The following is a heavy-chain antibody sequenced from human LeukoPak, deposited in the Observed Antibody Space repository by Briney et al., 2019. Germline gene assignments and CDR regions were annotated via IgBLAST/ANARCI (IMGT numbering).Heavy chain of an antibody. Sequence: GGSLRLSCAASGFTFSSYEMNWVRQAPGKGLEWVSYISSSGSTIYYADSVKGRFTISRDNAKNSLYLQMNSLRAEDTAVYYCARGLRGRDSSGYPYFDYWGQGTLVTVSS. V-gene: IGHV3-48*03. CDR3: ARGLRGRDSSGYPYFDY. CDR2: ISSSGSTI. D-gene: IGHD3-22*01. CDR1: GFTFSSYE. J-gene: IGHJ4*02.